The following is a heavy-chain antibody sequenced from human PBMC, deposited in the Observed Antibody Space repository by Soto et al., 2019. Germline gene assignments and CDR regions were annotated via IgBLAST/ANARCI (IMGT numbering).Heavy chain of an antibody. CDR1: GGSFSGSY. Sequence: SETLSLTCAVSGGSFSGSYWGWIRQPPGKGLEWIGEIIHSGNTNYNPSLNSRLIISVDTSKNQFSLNLTSVTAADTAVYYCARGSVLRFLERLDYGMDVWGQGTTVTVSS. CDR2: IIHSGNT. J-gene: IGHJ6*02. CDR3: ARGSVLRFLERLDYGMDV. D-gene: IGHD3-3*01. V-gene: IGHV4-34*01.